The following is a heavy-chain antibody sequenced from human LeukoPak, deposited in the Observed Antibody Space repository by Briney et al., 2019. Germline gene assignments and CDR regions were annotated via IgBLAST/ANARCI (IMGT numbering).Heavy chain of an antibody. Sequence: GESLKISFKTSGYTFTSYWIGWVRQTPGKGLECMGVIFPRDSDARYSPSFQGQVTMSADKSTITAYLHWGSPKASDTALYYCVRSLPGTLLRGYGMDVWGPGTTVTVS. CDR2: IFPRDSDA. J-gene: IGHJ6*02. D-gene: IGHD3-10*01. V-gene: IGHV5-51*01. CDR3: VRSLPGTLLRGYGMDV. CDR1: GYTFTSYW.